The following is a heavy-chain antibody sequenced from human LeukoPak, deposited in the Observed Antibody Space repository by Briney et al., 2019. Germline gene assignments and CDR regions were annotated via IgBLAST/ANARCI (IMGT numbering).Heavy chain of an antibody. CDR1: EFTFSSYW. J-gene: IGHJ4*02. CDR2: IKQDGSEK. CDR3: AKAGTRWSLRGWVDY. V-gene: IGHV3-7*03. Sequence: PGGSLRLSCAASEFTFSSYWMSWVRQAPGKGLEWVANIKQDGSEKYYADSVKGRFTISRDNSKNTLYPQMNSLRAEDTAVYYCAKAGTRWSLRGWVDYWGQGTLVTVSS. D-gene: IGHD1-7*01.